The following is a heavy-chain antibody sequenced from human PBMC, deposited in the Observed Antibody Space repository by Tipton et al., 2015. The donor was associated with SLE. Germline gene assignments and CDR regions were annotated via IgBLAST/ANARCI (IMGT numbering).Heavy chain of an antibody. CDR3: ARGYQLPLGPYYYYYMDV. Sequence: TLSLTCTVSGGSISSSSYYWGWIRQPAGKGLEWIGRIYASGSTEYNPSLKSRVTISVDTSKNQFSLKLSSVTAADTAVYYCARGYQLPLGPYYYYYMDVWGKGTTVTVSS. D-gene: IGHD2-2*01. J-gene: IGHJ6*03. CDR1: GGSISSSSYY. V-gene: IGHV4-61*02. CDR2: IYASGST.